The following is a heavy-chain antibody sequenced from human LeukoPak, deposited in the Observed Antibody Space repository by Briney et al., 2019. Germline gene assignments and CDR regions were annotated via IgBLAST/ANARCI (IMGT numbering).Heavy chain of an antibody. D-gene: IGHD4-17*01. CDR3: ARAVTTRYYFDY. CDR2: INHSGST. CDR1: GGSFSGYY. Sequence: SETLSLTCAVSGGSFSGYYWSLIRQPPGKGLEWIGEINHSGSTNYNPSLKSRVTISVDTSKNQFSLKLSSVTAADTAVYYCARAVTTRYYFDYWGQGTLVTVSS. J-gene: IGHJ4*02. V-gene: IGHV4-34*01.